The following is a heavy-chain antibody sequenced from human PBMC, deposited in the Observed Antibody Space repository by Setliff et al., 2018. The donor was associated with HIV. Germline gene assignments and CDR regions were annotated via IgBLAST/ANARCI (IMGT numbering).Heavy chain of an antibody. V-gene: IGHV4-4*07. CDR3: AREGNWNYAPYYFDY. J-gene: IGHJ4*02. CDR2: IYSSGST. Sequence: SETLSLTCTVSGGSISSYYWSWIRQPAGKGLEWIGRIYSSGSTNYNPSLQSRLTMSVDTSKNLFSLKLSSVTAADTAVYYCAREGNWNYAPYYFDYWGQGTLVTVSS. CDR1: GGSISSYY. D-gene: IGHD1-7*01.